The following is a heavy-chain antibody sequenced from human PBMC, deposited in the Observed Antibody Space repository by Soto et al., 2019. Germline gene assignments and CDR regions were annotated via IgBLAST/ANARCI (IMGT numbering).Heavy chain of an antibody. J-gene: IGHJ4*02. CDR2: IIPIFGTA. CDR3: ARDRGYDYVWGSMYYFDY. Sequence: QVQLVQSGAEVKKPGSSVKVSCKASGGTFSSYAISWVRQAPGQGLEWMGGIIPIFGTANYAQKFQGRVTITADECTSTAYMELSSLRSEDTAVYYCARDRGYDYVWGSMYYFDYWGQGTLVTVSS. V-gene: IGHV1-69*12. CDR1: GGTFSSYA. D-gene: IGHD3-16*01.